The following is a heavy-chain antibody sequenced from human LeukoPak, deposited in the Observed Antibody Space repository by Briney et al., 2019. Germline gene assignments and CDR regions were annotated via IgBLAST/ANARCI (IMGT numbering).Heavy chain of an antibody. CDR2: IYHSGST. V-gene: IGHV4-38-2*02. CDR1: GGSISSGYY. J-gene: IGHJ6*02. Sequence: SETLSLTCTVSGGSISSGYYWGWIRQPPGKGLEWIGSIYHSGSTYYNPSLKSRVTISVDTSKNQFSLKLSSVTAADTAVYYCARERWFGVNYYGMDVWGQGTTVTVSS. D-gene: IGHD3-10*01. CDR3: ARERWFGVNYYGMDV.